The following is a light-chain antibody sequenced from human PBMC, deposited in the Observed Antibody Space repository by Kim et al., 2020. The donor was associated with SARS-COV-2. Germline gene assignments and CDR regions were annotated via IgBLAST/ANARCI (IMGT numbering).Light chain of an antibody. CDR3: QQSYTPPFT. V-gene: IGKV1-39*01. J-gene: IGKJ3*01. CDR2: STS. CDR1: QTISTY. Sequence: DIQMTQSPASLSASVGDRVTITCRASQTISTYLAWYQQRPGKAPDLLIYSTSALHSGVPSRFSGSGSGTEFTLTISGLQPEDAATYYCQQSYTPPFTFGPGTKVDIK.